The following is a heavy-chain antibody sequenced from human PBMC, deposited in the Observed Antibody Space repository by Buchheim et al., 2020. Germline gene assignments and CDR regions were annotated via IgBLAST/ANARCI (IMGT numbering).Heavy chain of an antibody. CDR2: MCDGGGGK. Sequence: VQLLESGGGLVQPGGSLRLSCAASGFTFSGYAIHWVRQAPGKGLEWVSTMCDGGGGKYYADSVKGRFTISRDTSKNTRYLQIDGRSAEDTAVYYCAKERVAVAIRSFDYWGQGTL. V-gene: IGHV3-23*01. CDR1: GFTFSGYA. CDR3: AKERVAVAIRSFDY. J-gene: IGHJ4*02. D-gene: IGHD6-19*01.